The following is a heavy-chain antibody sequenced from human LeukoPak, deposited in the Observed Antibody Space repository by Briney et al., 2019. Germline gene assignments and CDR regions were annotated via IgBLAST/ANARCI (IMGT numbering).Heavy chain of an antibody. CDR1: GYTFTRYH. CDR2: INPSGGST. J-gene: IGHJ5*01. D-gene: IGHD6-19*01. Sequence: ASVKASCKASGYTFTRYHMHWVRQAPGQGLEWMGIINPSGGSTRYAQKFQGRLTMTRDTSTSTVYMELSSLRSEDTAVYYCAKSVYTIIAVTEGATNWFDSWGEGTLVTVSS. CDR3: AKSVYTIIAVTEGATNWFDS. V-gene: IGHV1-46*01.